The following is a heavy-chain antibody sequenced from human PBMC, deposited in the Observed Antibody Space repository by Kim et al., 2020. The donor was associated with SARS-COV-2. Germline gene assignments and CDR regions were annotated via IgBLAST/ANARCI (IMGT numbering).Heavy chain of an antibody. Sequence: GGSLRLSCAASGFTFSNYAMSWVRQAPGKGLEWVSAISGSGGSTYYADSVKGRFTISRDNSKNTLYLQMNSLGAEDTAVYHCAKGEYYDSTKGTEYYYYGMDVWGQGTTFTVSS. J-gene: IGHJ6*02. D-gene: IGHD3-22*01. CDR3: AKGEYYDSTKGTEYYYYGMDV. CDR2: ISGSGGST. V-gene: IGHV3-23*01. CDR1: GFTFSNYA.